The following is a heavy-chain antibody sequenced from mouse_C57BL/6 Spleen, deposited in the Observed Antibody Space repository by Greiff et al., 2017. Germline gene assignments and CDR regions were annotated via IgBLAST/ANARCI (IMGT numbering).Heavy chain of an antibody. D-gene: IGHD1-1*01. CDR3: ARRGHYYGSSYFDY. J-gene: IGHJ2*01. V-gene: IGHV1-55*01. CDR1: GYTFTSYW. Sequence: QVQLQQSGAELVKPGASVKMSCKASGYTFTSYWITWVKQRPGQGLEWIGDIYPGSGSTNYNEKFKSKATLTVDTSSSTAYMQLSSLTSEDSAVYYCARRGHYYGSSYFDYWGQGTTLTVSS. CDR2: IYPGSGST.